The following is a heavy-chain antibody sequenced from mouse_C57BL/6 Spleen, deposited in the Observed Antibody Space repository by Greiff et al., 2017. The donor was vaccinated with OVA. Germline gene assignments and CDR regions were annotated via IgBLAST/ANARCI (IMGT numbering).Heavy chain of an antibody. V-gene: IGHV1-76*01. J-gene: IGHJ2*01. D-gene: IGHD1-1*01. Sequence: VQLQQSGAELVRPGASVKLSCKASGYTFTDYYINWVKQRPGQGLEWIARIYPGSGNTYYNEKVKGKATLTAEKSSSTAHMQLSSLTSEDPAVYFCARGGDYYGSSSYYFDYRGQGTTLTVSS. CDR1: GYTFTDYY. CDR3: ARGGDYYGSSSYYFDY. CDR2: IYPGSGNT.